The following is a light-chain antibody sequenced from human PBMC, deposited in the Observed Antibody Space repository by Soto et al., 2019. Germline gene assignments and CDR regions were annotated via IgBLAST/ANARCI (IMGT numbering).Light chain of an antibody. Sequence: GMSQCPLSQGVAPGESGAISWSSRQALLHSNGYTYLDWYLQKPGQSPQLLIYLGSNRASGVPDRFSGSGSGTDFTLKISRVEAEDVGVYYCMQALQTPWKFGQGTKVGI. V-gene: IGKV2-28*01. CDR2: LGS. CDR3: MQALQTPWK. J-gene: IGKJ1*01. CDR1: QALLHSNGYTY.